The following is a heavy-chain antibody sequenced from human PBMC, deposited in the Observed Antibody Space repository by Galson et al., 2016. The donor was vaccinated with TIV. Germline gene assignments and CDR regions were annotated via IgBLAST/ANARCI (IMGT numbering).Heavy chain of an antibody. CDR3: ARQGHRYDSWGAGGLFDY. V-gene: IGHV5-51*01. D-gene: IGHD3-16*01. J-gene: IGHJ4*02. CDR1: GTTFTGYW. Sequence: QSGAEVKKPGESLKISCKGSGTTFTGYWIGWVRQMPGKGLEWIGIIYPGDSDTRYSPSFQGQVTLSADKSINPAYLQWSSLKASDTAMYYCARQGHRYDSWGAGGLFDYWGQGTLVTVSS. CDR2: IYPGDSDT.